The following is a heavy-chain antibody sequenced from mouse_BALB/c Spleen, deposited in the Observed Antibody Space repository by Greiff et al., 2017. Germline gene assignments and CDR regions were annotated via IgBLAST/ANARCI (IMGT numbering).Heavy chain of an antibody. Sequence: DVQLVESGGGLVQPGGSLKLSCAASGFTFSSYGMSWVRQTPDKRLELVATINSNGGSTYYPDSVKGRFTISRDNAKNTLYLQMSSLKSEDTAMYYCARDRDGYFDYWGQGTTLTVSS. CDR1: GFTFSSYG. D-gene: IGHD2-3*01. CDR2: INSNGGST. V-gene: IGHV5-6-3*01. J-gene: IGHJ2*01. CDR3: ARDRDGYFDY.